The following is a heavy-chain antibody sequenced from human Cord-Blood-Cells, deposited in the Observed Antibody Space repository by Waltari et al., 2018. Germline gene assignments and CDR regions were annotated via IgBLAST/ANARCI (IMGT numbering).Heavy chain of an antibody. CDR3: ARQSRGGAARTFDY. J-gene: IGHJ4*02. Sequence: QVQLQQWGAGLLKPSETLSLTCAVYVGSFSGYYWSWIGQPPGKGLEWIGEINHSGSTNYNPSLKSRVTISVDTSKNQFSLKLSSVTAADTAVYYCARQSRGGAARTFDYWGQGTLVTVSS. CDR1: VGSFSGYY. D-gene: IGHD6-6*01. CDR2: INHSGST. V-gene: IGHV4-34*01.